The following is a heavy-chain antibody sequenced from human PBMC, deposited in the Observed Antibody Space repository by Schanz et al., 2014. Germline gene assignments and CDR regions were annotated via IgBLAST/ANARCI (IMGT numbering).Heavy chain of an antibody. Sequence: QVQLVESGGGVAQPGRSLRLSCAASGFTFISYGMHWVRQAPGKGLEWVAVILYDGSNKYYADSVKGRFTISRDNSKNTLYLQMNSLRVEDTALYYCAREYSSYGTVYYWGQGTLXTVSS. CDR2: ILYDGSNK. CDR3: AREYSSYGTVYY. CDR1: GFTFISYG. V-gene: IGHV3-30*03. D-gene: IGHD5-12*01. J-gene: IGHJ4*02.